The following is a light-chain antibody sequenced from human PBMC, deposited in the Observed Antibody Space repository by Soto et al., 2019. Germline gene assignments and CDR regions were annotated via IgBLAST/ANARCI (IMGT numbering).Light chain of an antibody. Sequence: QSVLTQPASVSGSPGQSITISCTGTSSDVGSYNLVSWYQQYPDKAPKVIIYEDSKRPSGVPNRFSGSKSGNTASLTISGLQAEDEADYYCQSYDSSLSGVVFGGGTKVTVL. J-gene: IGLJ2*01. CDR2: EDS. CDR3: QSYDSSLSGVV. CDR1: SSDVGSYNL. V-gene: IGLV2-14*02.